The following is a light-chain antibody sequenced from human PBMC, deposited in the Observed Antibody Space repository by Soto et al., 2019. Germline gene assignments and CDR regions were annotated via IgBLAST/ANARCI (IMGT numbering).Light chain of an antibody. Sequence: DIRMTQSPSSLSASVGDTVTITCRASQSISSHLNWYQQKPGKAPNLLMYTASNLQSGVPSRLSGSGSGTDFTLTISSLQPEDFATYYCQQSYSTPISFGQGTRLQIK. CDR3: QQSYSTPIS. CDR1: QSISSH. J-gene: IGKJ5*01. CDR2: TAS. V-gene: IGKV1-39*01.